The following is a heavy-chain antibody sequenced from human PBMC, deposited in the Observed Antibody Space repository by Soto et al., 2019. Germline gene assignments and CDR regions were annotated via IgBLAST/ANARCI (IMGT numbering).Heavy chain of an antibody. D-gene: IGHD2-2*03. CDR2: ISSSSSYI. V-gene: IGHV3-21*01. J-gene: IGHJ6*02. CDR1: GFTFSSYS. CDR3: ARAGYCSSTSCCQSYYYYYGMDV. Sequence: EVQLVESGGGLVKPGGSLRLSCAASGFTFSSYSMNWVRQAPGKGLEWVSSISSSSSYIYYADSVKGRFTISRDNAKNSLYLQMNSLRAEDTAVYYCARAGYCSSTSCCQSYYYYYGMDVWGQGTTVTVSS.